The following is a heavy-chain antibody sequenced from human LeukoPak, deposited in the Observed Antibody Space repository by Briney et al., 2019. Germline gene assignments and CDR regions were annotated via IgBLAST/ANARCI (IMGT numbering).Heavy chain of an antibody. CDR1: GFTFSSYA. J-gene: IGHJ2*01. D-gene: IGHD4-17*01. V-gene: IGHV3-23*01. Sequence: PGGSLRLSCAASGFTFSSYAMSWVRQAPGKGLEWVSAISGSGGSTYYADSVKGWFTISRDNSKNTLYLQMNSLRAEDTAVYYCAKDLRYRDWYFDLWGRGTLVTVSS. CDR2: ISGSGGST. CDR3: AKDLRYRDWYFDL.